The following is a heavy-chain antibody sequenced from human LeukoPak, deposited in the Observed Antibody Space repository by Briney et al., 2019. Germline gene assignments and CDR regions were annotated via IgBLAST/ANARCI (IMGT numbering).Heavy chain of an antibody. J-gene: IGHJ4*02. CDR3: AGWWRIGYGDYGYFDY. Sequence: ASVKVSCKASGYTFTGYYMHWVRQAPGQGLEWMGWINPNSGGTNYAQKFQGRVTMTRDTSISTAYIELSRLRSDDTAVYYCAGWWRIGYGDYGYFDYWGQGTLVTVSS. CDR2: INPNSGGT. V-gene: IGHV1-2*02. D-gene: IGHD4-17*01. CDR1: GYTFTGYY.